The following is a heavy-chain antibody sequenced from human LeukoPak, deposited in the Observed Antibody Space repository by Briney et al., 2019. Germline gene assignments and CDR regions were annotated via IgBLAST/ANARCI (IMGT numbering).Heavy chain of an antibody. V-gene: IGHV3-7*01. Sequence: GGSLRLSCAVSGFTFSNYWMSWVRQAPGKGLEWVANIEFDGSDKFYVDSVKGRFTISRDNAKNLLYLQMNSLRAEDTAVYYCAREIPSGYCSGGSCYYYYYGMDVWGQGTTVTVSS. CDR2: IEFDGSDK. CDR3: AREIPSGYCSGGSCYYYYYGMDV. J-gene: IGHJ6*02. CDR1: GFTFSNYW. D-gene: IGHD2-15*01.